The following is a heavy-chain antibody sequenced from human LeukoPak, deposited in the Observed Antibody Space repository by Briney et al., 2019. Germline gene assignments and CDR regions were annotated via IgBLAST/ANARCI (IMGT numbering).Heavy chain of an antibody. J-gene: IGHJ4*02. D-gene: IGHD3-16*02. CDR3: ARGLMITFGGVIALFDY. V-gene: IGHV3-23*01. CDR2: ISGGSGNT. Sequence: GGSLRLSCAASGFTIITYAMSWVRQAPGKGLEWVSAISGGSGNTYYADSVRGRFTISRDNSKNTLYLQMNSLRAEDTAVYNCARGLMITFGGVIALFDYWGQGTLVTVSS. CDR1: GFTIITYA.